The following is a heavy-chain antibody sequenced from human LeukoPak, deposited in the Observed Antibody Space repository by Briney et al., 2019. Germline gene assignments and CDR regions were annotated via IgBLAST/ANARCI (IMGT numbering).Heavy chain of an antibody. V-gene: IGHV1-3*01. CDR2: INAGNGNT. CDR1: GYTFTSYA. J-gene: IGHJ4*02. Sequence: GASVKVSCKASGYTFTSYAMHWVRQAPGQRLEWMGWINAGNGNTKYSQKFQGRVTITRDTSASTAYMELSSLRSEDTAVYYCARVGITMVRGTDYFDYWGQGTLVTVSS. D-gene: IGHD3-10*01. CDR3: ARVGITMVRGTDYFDY.